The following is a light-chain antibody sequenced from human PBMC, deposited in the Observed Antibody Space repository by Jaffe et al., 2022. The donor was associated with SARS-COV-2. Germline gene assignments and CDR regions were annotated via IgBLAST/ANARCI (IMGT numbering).Light chain of an antibody. CDR1: QSLVYKDGNTY. CDR2: KVS. J-gene: IGKJ2*01. V-gene: IGKV2-30*01. CDR3: MQGTYWPYT. Sequence: DVVMTQSPLSLPVTLGQPASISCTSSQSLVYKDGNTYLNWFQQRPGQSPRRLIYKVSNRDSGVPDRFSGSGSGTDFTLQISRVEAEDVGVYYCMQGTYWPYTFGQGTKLEIK.